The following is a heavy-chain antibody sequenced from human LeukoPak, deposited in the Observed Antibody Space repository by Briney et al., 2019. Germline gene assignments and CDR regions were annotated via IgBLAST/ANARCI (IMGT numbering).Heavy chain of an antibody. CDR2: VSGSGAST. J-gene: IGHJ6*03. D-gene: IGHD3-22*01. V-gene: IGHV3-23*01. CDR3: ARVYGSSNYYYDRYYYYMDV. CDR1: GFTFSTYW. Sequence: GGSLRLSCAASGFTFSTYWMSWVRQAPGKGLEWVSGVSGSGASTYYADSAKGRFTISRDSSKNTLYLQLNSLRVEDTAVYYCARVYGSSNYYYDRYYYYMDVWGRGTTVTVSS.